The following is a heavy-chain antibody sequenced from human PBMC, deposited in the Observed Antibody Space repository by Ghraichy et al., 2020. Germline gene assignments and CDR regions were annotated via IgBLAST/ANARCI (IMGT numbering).Heavy chain of an antibody. D-gene: IGHD1-1*01. Sequence: GSLRLSCAASGFTFSSYGMHWVRQAPGKGLEWVAVISYDGSNKYYADSVKGRFTISRDNSKNTLYLQMNSLRAEDTAVYYCVGTPGDYYYYGMDVWGQGTTVTVSS. CDR1: GFTFSSYG. CDR2: ISYDGSNK. J-gene: IGHJ6*02. V-gene: IGHV3-30*03. CDR3: VGTPGDYYYYGMDV.